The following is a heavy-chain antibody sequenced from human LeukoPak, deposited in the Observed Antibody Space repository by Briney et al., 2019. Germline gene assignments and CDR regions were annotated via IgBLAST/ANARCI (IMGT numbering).Heavy chain of an antibody. CDR1: GYTFTGYY. D-gene: IGHD3-9*01. J-gene: IGHJ4*02. V-gene: IGHV1-2*02. Sequence: ASVKVSCKASGYTFTGYYMHWVRQAPGQGLEGMGWINPNRGGTNYAQKCQGRVTMTRDTSISTAYMELSRMRSDDTAVYYCARESYYDILTGYYRDYWGQGTLVTVSS. CDR3: ARESYYDILTGYYRDY. CDR2: INPNRGGT.